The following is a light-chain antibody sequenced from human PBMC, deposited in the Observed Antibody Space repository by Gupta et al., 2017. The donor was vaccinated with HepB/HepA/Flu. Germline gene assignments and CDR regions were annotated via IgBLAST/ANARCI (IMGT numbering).Light chain of an antibody. Sequence: DIQLTQSPSFMSASIGDRVTITCRASQGSSNYLAWYQQKLGKAPELLIYAASTLQSGVPSRFGGSGSGTEFTLTISIRQPEDFATYYCQQLNNCPFSFGGWTKVEIK. J-gene: IGKJ4*01. CDR1: QGSSNY. V-gene: IGKV1-9*01. CDR3: QQLNNCPFS. CDR2: AAS.